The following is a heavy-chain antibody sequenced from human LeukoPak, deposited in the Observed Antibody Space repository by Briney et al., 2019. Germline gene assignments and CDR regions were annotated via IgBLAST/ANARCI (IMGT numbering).Heavy chain of an antibody. CDR1: GFSFSTYS. CDR3: VRDGDDFNFDY. J-gene: IGHJ4*02. D-gene: IGHD5-24*01. CDR2: IRYDGSKK. V-gene: IGHV3-33*01. Sequence: PGGSLRLSCAASGFSFSTYSIHWVRQAPGKGLEWVAVIRYDGSKKYYADSVKGRFTISRDNAKNTLYLQMSSLRAEDTAVYFCVRDGDDFNFDYWGQGSLVTVSS.